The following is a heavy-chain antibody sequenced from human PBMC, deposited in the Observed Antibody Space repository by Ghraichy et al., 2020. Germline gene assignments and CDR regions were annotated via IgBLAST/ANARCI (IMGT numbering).Heavy chain of an antibody. CDR2: ISSRGTFI. V-gene: IGHV3-48*02. CDR3: AREFLGIDY. J-gene: IGHJ4*02. Sequence: GGSLRLSCAASGFIFSSYAMHWVRQAPGKGLEWISYISSRGTFIYYADSVKGRFTISRDDAKNSLTLQMNGLRDADTGTYYCAREFLGIDYWGQGVPVTVSS. CDR1: GFIFSSYA. D-gene: IGHD1-26*01.